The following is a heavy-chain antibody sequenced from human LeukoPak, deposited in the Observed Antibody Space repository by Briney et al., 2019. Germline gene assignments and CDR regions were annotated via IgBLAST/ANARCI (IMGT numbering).Heavy chain of an antibody. CDR1: GGSFSGYY. Sequence: SETLSLTCAVYGGSFSGYYWSWIRQPPGKGLEWIGEINHSGSTNYNPSLKSRVTISVDTSKNQFSLKLSSVTAADTAVYYCARGRLTNRSRYFDLWGRGTLVTVSS. CDR3: ARGRLTNRSRYFDL. CDR2: INHSGST. J-gene: IGHJ2*01. D-gene: IGHD2-2*01. V-gene: IGHV4-34*01.